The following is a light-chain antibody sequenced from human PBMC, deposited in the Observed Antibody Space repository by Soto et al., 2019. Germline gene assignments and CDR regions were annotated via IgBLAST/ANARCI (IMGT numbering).Light chain of an antibody. CDR2: DAS. CDR3: HQFDNLSQT. Sequence: IQMAQSPSSLSASVGDRVTLTCQASHDIRDHLNWYQQKPGKPPKLLIYDASNLQTGVPSRFSGSGSGTDFSFTISSVQPEDIATYFCHQFDNLSQTFGPGTKVDIK. J-gene: IGKJ3*01. CDR1: HDIRDH. V-gene: IGKV1-33*01.